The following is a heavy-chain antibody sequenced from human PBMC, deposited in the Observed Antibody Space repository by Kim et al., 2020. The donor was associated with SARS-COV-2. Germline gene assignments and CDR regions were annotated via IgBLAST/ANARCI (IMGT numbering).Heavy chain of an antibody. D-gene: IGHD4-17*01. CDR3: AKGTTRYGYHYYYGMDV. Sequence: SETLSLTCTVSGGSISSSSYYWGWIRQPPGKGLEWIGSLYYSGSTYYIPSLKSRVTISVDTSKNQFSLKLRSMTAADTAVYYCAKGTTRYGYHYYYGMDVWGQGTTVTVSS. V-gene: IGHV4-39*01. CDR1: GGSISSSSYY. CDR2: LYYSGST. J-gene: IGHJ6*02.